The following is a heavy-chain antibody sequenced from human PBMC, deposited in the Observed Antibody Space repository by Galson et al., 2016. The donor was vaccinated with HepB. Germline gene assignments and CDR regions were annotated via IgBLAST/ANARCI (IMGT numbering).Heavy chain of an antibody. CDR2: INTDGSST. D-gene: IGHD6-13*01. Sequence: VRQAPGKGLVWVPRINTDGSSTTYADSVKGRFTISRDNAKNTLYLQMNSLRAEDTALYYGTRVHREGIAAAGLQIWGQGTLVTVAS. CDR3: TRVHREGIAAAGLQI. V-gene: IGHV3-74*01. J-gene: IGHJ4*02.